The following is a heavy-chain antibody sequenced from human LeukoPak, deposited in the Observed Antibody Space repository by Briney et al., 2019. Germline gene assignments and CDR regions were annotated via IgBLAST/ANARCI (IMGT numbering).Heavy chain of an antibody. CDR2: ISYDGSNK. D-gene: IGHD1-20*01. V-gene: IGHV3-30*18. CDR3: AKDRPRYNWKSDAFDI. CDR1: GFTFSSYG. J-gene: IGHJ3*02. Sequence: PGGSLRLSCAASGFTFSSYGMHWVRQAPGKGLEWVAVISYDGSNKYYADSVKGRFTISRDNSKDTLYLQMNSLRAEDTAVYYCAKDRPRYNWKSDAFDIWGQGTMVTVSS.